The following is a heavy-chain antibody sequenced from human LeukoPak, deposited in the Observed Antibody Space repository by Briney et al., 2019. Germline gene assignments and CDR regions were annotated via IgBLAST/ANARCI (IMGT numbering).Heavy chain of an antibody. CDR2: ISSSSGYI. Sequence: GGSLRLSCAASGFTFSSYSMNWVRQAPGKGLEWVSSISSSSGYIYYADSVKGRFTISRDNAKNSLYLQMNSLRAEDTAVYYCARDKGIAARPADYWGQGTLVTVSS. D-gene: IGHD6-6*01. J-gene: IGHJ4*02. V-gene: IGHV3-21*01. CDR3: ARDKGIAARPADY. CDR1: GFTFSSYS.